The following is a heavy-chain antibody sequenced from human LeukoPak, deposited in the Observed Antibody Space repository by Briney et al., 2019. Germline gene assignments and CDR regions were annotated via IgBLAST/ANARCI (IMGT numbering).Heavy chain of an antibody. CDR1: GFTFSNSW. J-gene: IGHJ4*02. D-gene: IGHD5-24*01. Sequence: PGGSPRLSCAASGFTFSNSWMAWVRQAPGQGLEWVANIKQDESAKHYSDSVKGRFTISRDNAKNSLFLQMNGLRAEDSALYYCARDTDGSLDYWGQGTLVTVSS. V-gene: IGHV3-7*01. CDR2: IKQDESAK. CDR3: ARDTDGSLDY.